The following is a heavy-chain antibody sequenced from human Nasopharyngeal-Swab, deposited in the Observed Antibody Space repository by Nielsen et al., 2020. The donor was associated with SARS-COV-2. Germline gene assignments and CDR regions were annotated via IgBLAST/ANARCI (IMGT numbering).Heavy chain of an antibody. CDR1: GYTFTGYY. CDR3: ARASSSWYFNSQVSYGMDV. Sequence: ASVKVSCKASGYTFTGYYMHWVRQAPGQGLEWMGWINPNSDGTNYAQKFQGWVTMTRDTSISTAYMELSRLRSDDTAVYYCARASSSWYFNSQVSYGMDVWGQGTTVTVSS. V-gene: IGHV1-2*04. D-gene: IGHD6-13*01. CDR2: INPNSDGT. J-gene: IGHJ6*02.